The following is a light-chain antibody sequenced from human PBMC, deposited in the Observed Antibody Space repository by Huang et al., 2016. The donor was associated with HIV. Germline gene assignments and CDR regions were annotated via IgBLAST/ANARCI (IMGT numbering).Light chain of an antibody. Sequence: EIVLTQSPGTLSLSPGARATLSCRASQSVSSNYLAWYQQKPGQPPRLLVYGASRRATGIPDRFSGSGSGTDFTLTISRLEPEDFAVYFCQQYGSSPLTFGGGTKVEIK. J-gene: IGKJ4*01. CDR2: GAS. CDR1: QSVSSNY. V-gene: IGKV3-20*01. CDR3: QQYGSSPLT.